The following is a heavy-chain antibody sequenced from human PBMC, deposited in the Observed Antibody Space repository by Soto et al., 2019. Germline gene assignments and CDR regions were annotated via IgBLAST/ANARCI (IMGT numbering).Heavy chain of an antibody. CDR2: IYHSGST. CDR1: GYSISSGYY. Sequence: KTSETLSLTCAVSGYSISSGYYWGCIRQPPGKGLEWIGSIYHSGSTYYNPSLKSRVTISVDRSQNQFSLKLSSVTAADTAVYYCARGGATSLGYYYYGIDVWGQGTTVTVSS. V-gene: IGHV4-38-2*01. CDR3: ARGGATSLGYYYYGIDV. D-gene: IGHD5-12*01. J-gene: IGHJ6*02.